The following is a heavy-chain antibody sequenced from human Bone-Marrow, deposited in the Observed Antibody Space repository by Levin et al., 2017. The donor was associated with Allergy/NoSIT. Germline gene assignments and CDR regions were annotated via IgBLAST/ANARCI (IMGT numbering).Heavy chain of an antibody. J-gene: IGHJ4*02. CDR1: GFSFSTYS. Sequence: LSLTCAASGFSFSTYSMSWVRQAPGKGLEWVSAISGSGVRRYYADSVKGRFTISRDNSKNTLFLEMNSLRTDDTAVYYCTKEGGIVGVDYWGQGTLVTVSS. D-gene: IGHD1-26*01. V-gene: IGHV3-23*01. CDR3: TKEGGIVGVDY. CDR2: ISGSGVRR.